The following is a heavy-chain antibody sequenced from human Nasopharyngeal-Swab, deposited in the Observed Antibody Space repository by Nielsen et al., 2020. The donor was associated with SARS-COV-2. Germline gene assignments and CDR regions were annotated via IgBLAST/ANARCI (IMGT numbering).Heavy chain of an antibody. Sequence: GESLKISCAASGFTFSSYNMNWVRQAPGKGLEWVSSISSSSSYIYYADSVKGRFTISRDNAKNSLYLQMNSLRAEDTAVYYCARGQYCSSTSCYARGYYYYYGMDVWGQGTTVTVSS. CDR1: GFTFSSYN. J-gene: IGHJ6*02. CDR2: ISSSSSYI. D-gene: IGHD2-2*01. V-gene: IGHV3-21*01. CDR3: ARGQYCSSTSCYARGYYYYYGMDV.